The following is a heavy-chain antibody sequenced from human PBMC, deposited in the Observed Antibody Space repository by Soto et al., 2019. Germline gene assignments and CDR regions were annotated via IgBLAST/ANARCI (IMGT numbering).Heavy chain of an antibody. D-gene: IGHD2-15*01. J-gene: IGHJ4*02. CDR2: IIPILGIA. V-gene: IGHV1-69*02. CDR1: GGTFSSYT. Sequence: QVQLVKSGAAVKKPGSSVKVSCKASGGTFSSYTISWVRQAPGHGLAWMGRIIPILGIANYAQKFQGRVPITADKSTSTGYMELSSLRSEDTAVYYCARGPICSGGSCPNDFDYWGQGTLVTVSS. CDR3: ARGPICSGGSCPNDFDY.